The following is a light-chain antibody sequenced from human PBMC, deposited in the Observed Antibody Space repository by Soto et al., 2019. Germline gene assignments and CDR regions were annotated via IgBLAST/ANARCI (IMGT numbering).Light chain of an antibody. Sequence: DIQMTQSPSSVSASVGDRVTITCRASQGISNWLAWYQQKPGKAPKLLIYATSSLQSGVPSRFSGSGSGTLFTLAISSLQSEDFATYYCQQGNIFPTFGGGTKVEMK. CDR1: QGISNW. V-gene: IGKV1-12*01. J-gene: IGKJ4*01. CDR3: QQGNIFPT. CDR2: ATS.